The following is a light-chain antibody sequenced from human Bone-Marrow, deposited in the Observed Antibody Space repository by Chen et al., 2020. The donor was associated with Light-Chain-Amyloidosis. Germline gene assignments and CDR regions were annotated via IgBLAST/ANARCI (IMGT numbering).Light chain of an antibody. CDR2: RDT. CDR3: QSADSSGTYEVI. V-gene: IGLV3-25*03. Sequence: SYELTQLLSLSVSPGQTAMFTCSGDDLPTKYAYWYQQKPGQVTVLVIHRDTERPSGISERFSGSSSGTTATLTISGVQAEDEADYHCQSADSSGTYEVIFGGGTKLTVL. J-gene: IGLJ2*01. CDR1: DLPTKY.